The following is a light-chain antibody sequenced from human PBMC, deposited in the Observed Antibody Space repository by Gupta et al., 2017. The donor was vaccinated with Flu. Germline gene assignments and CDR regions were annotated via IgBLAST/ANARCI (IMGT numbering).Light chain of an antibody. CDR3: QQEDSSPFI. J-gene: IGKJ2*01. CDR1: QSVSSSF. Sequence: EIVLTQSPGTLSLSPGERATLSCRASQSVSSSFLAWYQRKPGQAPRLLIYAASSRATGIPDRFSGSGSGTDFTLTISRLEPEDFAVYYCQQEDSSPFIFGQGTKMEIK. CDR2: AAS. V-gene: IGKV3-20*01.